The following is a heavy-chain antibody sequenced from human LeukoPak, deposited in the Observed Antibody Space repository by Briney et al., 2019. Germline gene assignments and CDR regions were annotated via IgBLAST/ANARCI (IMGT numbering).Heavy chain of an antibody. V-gene: IGHV1-2*02. D-gene: IGHD3-3*01. CDR2: INPNSGGT. J-gene: IGHJ4*02. CDR3: ARDFRDFWSGYVDY. Sequence: ASVKVSCKASGYTFTGYYMHWVRQAPGQGLEWMGWINPNSGGTNYAQKFQGRVTMTRDTSISTAYMELSRLRSDDTAVYYCARDFRDFWSGYVDYWGQGTLVTVSS. CDR1: GYTFTGYY.